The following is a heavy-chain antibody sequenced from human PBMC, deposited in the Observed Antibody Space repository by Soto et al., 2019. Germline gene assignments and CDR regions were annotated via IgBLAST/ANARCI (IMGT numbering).Heavy chain of an antibody. CDR1: GGSITSDYYY. CDR3: VRLLYV. Sequence: PSETLSLTCSVSGGSITSDYYYWGWVRQPPGKGLEWIGSLYYNGSTYCNPSLKARLTISGDTSKNQFSLKMTSVTAADTAVYYCVRLLYVWGQGTLVTVS. CDR2: LYYNGST. V-gene: IGHV4-39*01. D-gene: IGHD2-8*01. J-gene: IGHJ4*02.